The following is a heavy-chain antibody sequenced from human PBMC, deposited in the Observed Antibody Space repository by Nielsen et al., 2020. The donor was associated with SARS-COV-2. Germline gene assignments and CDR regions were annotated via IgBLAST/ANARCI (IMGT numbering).Heavy chain of an antibody. D-gene: IGHD2-15*01. Sequence: SVKVSCKAFGGTFSSYAISWVRQAPGQGLEWMGGIIPIFGTANYAQKFQGRVTITADESTSTAYMELSSLRSEDTAVYYCARDLVAARDYYYYGMDVWGQGTTVTVSS. CDR1: GGTFSSYA. J-gene: IGHJ6*02. V-gene: IGHV1-69*13. CDR3: ARDLVAARDYYYYGMDV. CDR2: IIPIFGTA.